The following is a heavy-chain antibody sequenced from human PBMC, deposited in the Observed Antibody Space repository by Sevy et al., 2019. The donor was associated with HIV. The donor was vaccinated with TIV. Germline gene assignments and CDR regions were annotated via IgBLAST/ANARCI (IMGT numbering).Heavy chain of an antibody. V-gene: IGHV1-69*06. CDR2: IIPIFGTA. Sequence: ASVKVSCKASGGTFSSYAISWVRQAPGQGLEWMGGIIPIFGTANYAQKFQGRVTITADKSTSTAYMELSSLRSEDTAVYYCAGDGGSGSYYNSPPHYYYMDVWGKGTTVTVSS. CDR1: GGTFSSYA. D-gene: IGHD3-10*01. CDR3: AGDGGSGSYYNSPPHYYYMDV. J-gene: IGHJ6*03.